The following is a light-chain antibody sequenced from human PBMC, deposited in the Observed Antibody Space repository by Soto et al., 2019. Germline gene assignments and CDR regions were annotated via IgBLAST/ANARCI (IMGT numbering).Light chain of an antibody. V-gene: IGKV3-11*01. CDR2: DAS. CDR1: QSISDT. Sequence: EIVMTQSPATLSVSPGGRATLSCRASQSISDTLAWYQQKPGQAPRLLIHDASNRATGIPARFSGSGSGTDFTLTISSLEPEDFAVYYCQQRSNWPRTFGQGTKVDIK. CDR3: QQRSNWPRT. J-gene: IGKJ1*01.